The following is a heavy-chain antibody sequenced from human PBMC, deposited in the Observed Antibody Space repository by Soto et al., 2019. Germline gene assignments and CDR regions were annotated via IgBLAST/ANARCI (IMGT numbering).Heavy chain of an antibody. CDR1: GDSVSSNSAA. J-gene: IGHJ5*02. CDR3: ARGPGPPPLWFGEKFDP. V-gene: IGHV6-1*01. Sequence: QSQTLSLTCAISGDSVSSNSAAWNWIRQSPSRGLEWLGRTYYRSKWYNDYAVSVKSRITINPDTSKNQFSLQLNSVTPEDTAVYYCARGPGPPPLWFGEKFDPWGQGTLVTVSS. D-gene: IGHD3-10*01. CDR2: TYYRSKWYN.